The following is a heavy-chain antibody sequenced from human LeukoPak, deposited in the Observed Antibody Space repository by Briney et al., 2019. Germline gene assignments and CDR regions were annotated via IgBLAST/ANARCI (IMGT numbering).Heavy chain of an antibody. CDR2: IIPIFGTA. J-gene: IGHJ6*02. CDR1: GYTFTSYG. CDR3: ASARFLTDDSSGHYGMDV. Sequence: GASVKVSCKASGYTFTSYGISWVRQAPGQGLEWMGGIIPIFGTANYAQKFQGRVTITADESTSTAYMELSSLRSEDTAVYYCASARFLTDDSSGHYGMDVWGQGTTVTVSS. D-gene: IGHD3-22*01. V-gene: IGHV1-69*13.